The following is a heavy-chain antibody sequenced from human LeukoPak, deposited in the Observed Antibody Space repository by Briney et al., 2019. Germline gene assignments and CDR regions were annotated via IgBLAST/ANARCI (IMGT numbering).Heavy chain of an antibody. CDR1: GDSISGYY. V-gene: IGHV4-59*01. Sequence: SENLSLTCTVSGDSISGYYWGWIRQPPGKGLEWIGYIYYTGTTNYNPSLKSRVTISVDTSKNQFSLKLRSVTAADTAVYYCTKVGTGTVDYWGQGTLVTVSS. CDR2: IYYTGTT. D-gene: IGHD1-1*01. J-gene: IGHJ4*02. CDR3: TKVGTGTVDY.